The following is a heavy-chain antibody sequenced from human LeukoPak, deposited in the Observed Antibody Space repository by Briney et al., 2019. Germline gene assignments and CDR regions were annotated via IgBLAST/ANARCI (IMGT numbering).Heavy chain of an antibody. J-gene: IGHJ5*02. V-gene: IGHV4-34*01. Sequence: SETLSLTCAVYGGSFSGYYWSWIRQPPGKGLEWIGEINHSGSTNYNPSLKSRVTISVDTSKNQFSLKLSSVTAADTAVYYCARGSRYYGSLWFDPWGQGALVTVSS. D-gene: IGHD3-10*01. CDR1: GGSFSGYY. CDR3: ARGSRYYGSLWFDP. CDR2: INHSGST.